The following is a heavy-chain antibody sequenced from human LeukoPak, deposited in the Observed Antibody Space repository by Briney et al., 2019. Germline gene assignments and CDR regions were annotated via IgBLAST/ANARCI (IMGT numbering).Heavy chain of an antibody. CDR3: AYWAGTPVGYFSGPLDF. CDR2: INPGNGNT. J-gene: IGHJ4*02. Sequence: ASVKVSCEASKYTLTDHDIHWVRQAPGQRLEWMGWINPGNGNTKYSQKFQGRVTITRDTSASIAYMELSSLTSEDTAVCYCAYWAGTPVGYFSGPLDFWGQGTLITVSS. V-gene: IGHV1-3*01. CDR1: KYTLTDHD. D-gene: IGHD6-19*01.